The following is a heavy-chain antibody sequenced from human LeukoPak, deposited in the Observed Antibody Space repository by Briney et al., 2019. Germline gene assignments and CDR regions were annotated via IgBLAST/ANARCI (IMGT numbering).Heavy chain of an antibody. V-gene: IGHV3-74*01. D-gene: IGHD3-16*01. CDR1: GFAFSNYW. CDR2: INSDGSST. Sequence: PGGSLRLSCVASGFAFSNYWINWVRQAPGKGLVWVSRINSDGSSTSYADSVKGRFTISRDNAKNTLYLQMNSLRAEDTAVYYCARDGAWGYVNNWFDPWGQGTLVTVSS. CDR3: ARDGAWGYVNNWFDP. J-gene: IGHJ5*02.